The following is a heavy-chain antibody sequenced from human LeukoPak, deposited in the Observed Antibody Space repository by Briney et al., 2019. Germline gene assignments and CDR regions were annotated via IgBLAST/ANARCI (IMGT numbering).Heavy chain of an antibody. CDR1: GRPISSSHHY. CDR3: ARVATISAAAY. V-gene: IGHV4-39*07. Sequence: PSHTHSLTCTVSGRPISSSHHYWDWLRQPPGHGQELFWHIHYNRNTYYHPSLYSRDTKSVDTPNNQYSLKLSSVTAADTAAYYSARVATISAAAYWGQGTPVTASS. D-gene: IGHD5-12*01. CDR2: IHYNRNT. J-gene: IGHJ1*01.